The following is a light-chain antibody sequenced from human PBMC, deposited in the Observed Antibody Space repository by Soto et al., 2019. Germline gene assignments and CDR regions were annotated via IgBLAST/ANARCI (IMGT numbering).Light chain of an antibody. V-gene: IGLV2-23*02. CDR1: SSDFGTFNL. Sequence: QSALAQPASVSGSPGQSITFSCTGASSDFGTFNLVSWYQQYPGKAPKLIIFEVNKRPPGISNRFSGSKSGNTASLTISGLQAEDEADYYCCSYPGSSWVFGGGTKVTVL. J-gene: IGLJ3*02. CDR3: CSYPGSSWV. CDR2: EVN.